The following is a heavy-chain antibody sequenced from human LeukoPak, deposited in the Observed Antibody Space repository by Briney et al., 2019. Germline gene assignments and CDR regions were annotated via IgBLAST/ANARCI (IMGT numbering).Heavy chain of an antibody. CDR1: GFTFSDYY. CDR2: ISGSSIYT. J-gene: IGHJ1*01. V-gene: IGHV3-11*06. CDR3: ARHGLYDSSDYWTFQH. D-gene: IGHD3-22*01. Sequence: GRSLRLSCAASGFTFSDYYMSWIRKAPGKGLEGVTYISGSSIYTNYADSVKGRFTISRDNAKNSLYLKMNSMRAEDTAVYYCARHGLYDSSDYWTFQHWGQGTLVTVSS.